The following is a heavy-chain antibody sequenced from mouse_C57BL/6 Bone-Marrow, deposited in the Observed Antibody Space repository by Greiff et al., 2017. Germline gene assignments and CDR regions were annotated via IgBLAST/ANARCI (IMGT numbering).Heavy chain of an antibody. CDR1: GYTFTSYW. CDR2: IDPSDSYT. Sequence: QVQLQQPGAELVKPGASVKLSCKASGYTFTSYWMQWVKQRPGQGLEWIGEIDPSDSYTNYNPKFKGKATLTVDTSSSTAYMQLRSLTYEDSAVYYCARRDFYDYGYFDYWGQGTTPTVSS. J-gene: IGHJ2*01. CDR3: ARRDFYDYGYFDY. V-gene: IGHV1-50*01. D-gene: IGHD1-1*01.